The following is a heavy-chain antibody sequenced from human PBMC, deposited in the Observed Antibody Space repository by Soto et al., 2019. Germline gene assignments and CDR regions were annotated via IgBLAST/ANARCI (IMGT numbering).Heavy chain of an antibody. Sequence: SETLSLTCTVSGASISSYYWSWIRQPPGKGLEWIGYIYYSGGTNYNPSLKSRVTISVDTSKDQFSLKLSSVTVADTAVYYCARETGYCSGGSCQSWSRWIEPWGQGTLVTVSS. CDR1: GASISSYY. CDR2: IYYSGGT. J-gene: IGHJ5*02. CDR3: ARETGYCSGGSCQSWSRWIEP. V-gene: IGHV4-59*01. D-gene: IGHD2-15*01.